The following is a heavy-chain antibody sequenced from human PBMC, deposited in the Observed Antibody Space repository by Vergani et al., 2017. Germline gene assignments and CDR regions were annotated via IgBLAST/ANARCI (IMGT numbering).Heavy chain of an antibody. V-gene: IGHV3-30*04. D-gene: IGHD2-15*01. J-gene: IGHJ5*02. Sequence: QVQLVESGGGVVQPGRSLTLSSPPSXFTFSPXXXPSLPHPPGKGLFFVALISYDGSNKYYADSVKGRFTLSRDNSKNTLYLQMNSLRAEDTAVYYCARDTVVGSDNWFDPWGQGTLVTVSS. CDR2: ISYDGSNK. CDR3: ARDTVVGSDNWFDP. CDR1: XFTFSPXX.